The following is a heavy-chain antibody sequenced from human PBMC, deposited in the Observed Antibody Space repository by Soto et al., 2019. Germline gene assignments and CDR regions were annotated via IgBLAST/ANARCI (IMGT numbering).Heavy chain of an antibody. CDR3: AKEGGSGWYLFLGFDY. Sequence: EVQLLESGGGLVQPGGFLRLSCAASGFSFGSYGMSWVRQAPGKGLEWVAGLGGSGSGESTFYADSVKGRFTISRDNSKNTLYLQMNSLRADDTAVYYCAKEGGSGWYLFLGFDYWGQGTLVTVSS. V-gene: IGHV3-23*01. CDR1: GFSFGSYG. D-gene: IGHD6-19*01. J-gene: IGHJ4*02. CDR2: LGGSGSGEST.